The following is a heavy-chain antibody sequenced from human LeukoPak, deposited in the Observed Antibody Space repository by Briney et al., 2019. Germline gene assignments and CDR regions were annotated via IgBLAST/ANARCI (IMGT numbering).Heavy chain of an antibody. CDR2: TNLHGTTV. J-gene: IGHJ4*02. V-gene: IGHV3-74*01. D-gene: IGHD5-18*01. CDR3: ASGYTYVRLGDH. Sequence: PGGSLRLSCAVSGLSFSNYWMHGVRQAPGKGLVWVARTNLHGTTVDYADSVKGRFTISRDNAKNTLFLQMNSLRAEDTAVYYCASGYTYVRLGDHWGQGTLVTVSS. CDR1: GLSFSNYW.